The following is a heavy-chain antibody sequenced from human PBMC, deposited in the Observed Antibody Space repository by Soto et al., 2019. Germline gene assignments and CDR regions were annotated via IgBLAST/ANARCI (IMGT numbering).Heavy chain of an antibody. D-gene: IGHD5-12*01. Sequence: QVQLQQWGAGLLKPSETLSLTCTVNGGSLTGYYGSWIRQPPGKGLEWIGEVKDGGSTNYSPSLRGRVSISADTSKTHFSLRLNSVPAADPAVYFCARGQEGILATHWDQGALVTVSS. J-gene: IGHJ4*02. CDR3: ARGQEGILATH. CDR1: GGSLTGYY. V-gene: IGHV4-34*01. CDR2: VKDGGST.